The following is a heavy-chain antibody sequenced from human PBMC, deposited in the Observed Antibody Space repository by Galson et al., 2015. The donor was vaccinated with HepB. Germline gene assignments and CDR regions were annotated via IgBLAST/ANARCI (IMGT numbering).Heavy chain of an antibody. CDR2: INPNSGGT. V-gene: IGHV1-2*04. CDR1: GYTFTGYY. Sequence: SVKVSCKASGYTFTGYYMHWVRQAPGQGLEWMGWINPNSGGTNYAQKFQGWVTMTRDTSISTAYMELSRLRSDDTAVYYCARVAGAVAGIVGGMDVWGQGTTVTVSS. CDR3: ARVAGAVAGIVGGMDV. J-gene: IGHJ6*02. D-gene: IGHD6-19*01.